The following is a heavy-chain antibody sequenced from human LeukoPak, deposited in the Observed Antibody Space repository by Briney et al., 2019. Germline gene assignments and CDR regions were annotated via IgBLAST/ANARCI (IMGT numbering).Heavy chain of an antibody. D-gene: IGHD2-15*01. J-gene: IGHJ5*02. V-gene: IGHV4-38-2*02. CDR1: GYSISSGYY. CDR3: ASRYCSGGSCYQARIQGTKRNWFDP. CDR2: IYHSGST. Sequence: SETLSLTCTVSGYSISSGYYWGWIRQPPGKGLEWIGSIYHSGSTYYNPSLKSRVTISVDTSKNQFSLKLSSVTAADTAVYYCASRYCSGGSCYQARIQGTKRNWFDPWGQGTLVTVSS.